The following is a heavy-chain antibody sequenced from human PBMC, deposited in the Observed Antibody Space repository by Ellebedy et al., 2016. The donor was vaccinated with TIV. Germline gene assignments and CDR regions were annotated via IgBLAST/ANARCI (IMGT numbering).Heavy chain of an antibody. V-gene: IGHV4-61*01. CDR1: GASVNSGTYS. J-gene: IGHJ4*02. Sequence: SETLSLTXSVSGASVNSGTYSWNWFRQPPGKGLEWIGYMYNSGRNNYNPSLKSRVTISVDSSKDQFSLNLQSVTAVDTALYYCARGVLSGFGQHFDYWGQGTLVTVS. D-gene: IGHD3-3*01. CDR2: MYNSGRN. CDR3: ARGVLSGFGQHFDY.